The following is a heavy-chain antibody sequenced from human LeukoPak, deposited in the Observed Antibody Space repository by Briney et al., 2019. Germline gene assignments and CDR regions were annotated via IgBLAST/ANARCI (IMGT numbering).Heavy chain of an antibody. V-gene: IGHV3-7*01. J-gene: IGHJ4*02. CDR3: ARELMITVLTHDYYYLDY. CDR2: IKQDGSEK. D-gene: IGHD4-23*01. CDR1: GFTFSSYS. Sequence: GGSLRLSCAASGFTFSSYSMNWVRQAPGKGLEWVANIKQDGSEKYYVDSVKGRFTIYRDNAKNSLYLQVNSLRAEDTAVYYCARELMITVLTHDYYYLDYWGQGTLVTVSS.